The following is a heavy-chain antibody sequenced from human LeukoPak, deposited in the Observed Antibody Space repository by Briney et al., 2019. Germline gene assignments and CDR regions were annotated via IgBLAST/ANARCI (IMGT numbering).Heavy chain of an antibody. D-gene: IGHD6-19*01. V-gene: IGHV1-8*01. CDR3: ASRVADHFDY. CDR1: GYTFTNYN. CDR2: MNPNSGNT. Sequence: ASVKVSCKASGYTFTNYNIHWVRQASGHGLEWMGGMNPNSGNTDSTQKFQGKLSMTRDTSVSTAYMELTSLRSDDTAVYYCASRVADHFDYWGQGTLVTVSS. J-gene: IGHJ4*02.